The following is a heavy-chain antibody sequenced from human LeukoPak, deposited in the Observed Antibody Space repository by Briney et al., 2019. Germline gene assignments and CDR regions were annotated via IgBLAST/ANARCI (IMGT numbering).Heavy chain of an antibody. J-gene: IGHJ3*02. CDR3: AKDSGYMTTVTTDAFDI. CDR1: GFTFSSYG. V-gene: IGHV3-30*02. Sequence: GGSLRLSCAASGFTFSSYGMHWVRQAPGKGLEWVAFIRYDGSNKYYADSVKGRFTISRDNSKNTLYLQMNSLRAEDTAVYYCAKDSGYMTTVTTDAFDIWGQGTMVTVSS. D-gene: IGHD4-17*01. CDR2: IRYDGSNK.